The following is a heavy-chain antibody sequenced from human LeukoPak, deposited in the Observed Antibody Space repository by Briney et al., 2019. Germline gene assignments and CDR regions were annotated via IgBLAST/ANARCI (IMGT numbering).Heavy chain of an antibody. CDR3: ARDFRLVSGAADFGY. Sequence: GGSLRLSCTASGFTFRHYAMSWVRQTPGKGLEWVGFIRSIASGGTTEFAASVKGRFTISRDDSKGIAYLQMNSLKSEDTAVYYCARDFRLVSGAADFGYWGQGTLVTVSS. J-gene: IGHJ4*02. D-gene: IGHD3-10*01. CDR1: GFTFRHYA. V-gene: IGHV3-49*04. CDR2: IRSIASGGTT.